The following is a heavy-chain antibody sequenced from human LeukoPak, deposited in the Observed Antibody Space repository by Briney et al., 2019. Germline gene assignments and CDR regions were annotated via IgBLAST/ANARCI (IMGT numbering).Heavy chain of an antibody. V-gene: IGHV1-2*02. CDR1: GYTFTGYY. CDR3: ARTDSYGRGNAFDI. CDR2: INPNSGGT. Sequence: ASVKVSCKASGYTFTGYYMHWVRQAPGQGLEWMGWINPNSGGTNYAQKFQGRVTMTRDTSISTAYMELSRLRSDDTAVYYCARTDSYGRGNAFDIWGQGTMVTVSS. J-gene: IGHJ3*02. D-gene: IGHD5-18*01.